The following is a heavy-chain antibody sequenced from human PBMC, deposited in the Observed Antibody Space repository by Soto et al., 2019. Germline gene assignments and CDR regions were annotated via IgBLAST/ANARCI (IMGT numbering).Heavy chain of an antibody. CDR3: ARAGVVPAARATHWFDP. V-gene: IGHV4-59*01. CDR1: GGSISSYY. D-gene: IGHD2-2*01. J-gene: IGHJ5*02. CDR2: IYYSGST. Sequence: SETLCLSCTVSGGSISSYYWSWIRQPPGKGLEWIGYIYYSGSTNYNPNLKSRVTISEDTSKHRFPLKVSSVTAADAAVFFCARAGVVPAARATHWFDPLGQGALVTGSS.